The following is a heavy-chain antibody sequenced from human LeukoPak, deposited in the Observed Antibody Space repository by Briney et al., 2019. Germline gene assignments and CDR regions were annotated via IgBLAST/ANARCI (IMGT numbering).Heavy chain of an antibody. D-gene: IGHD3-10*01. CDR1: GYAFTSYG. V-gene: IGHV1-18*01. CDR2: ISAYNGNT. J-gene: IGHJ5*02. Sequence: ASVKVSCKASGYAFTSYGISWVRQAPGQGLEWMGWISAYNGNTNYAQKLQGRVTMTTDTSTSTAYMELRSLRSDDTAVYYCAGSPSYNWFDPWGQGTLVTVSS. CDR3: AGSPSYNWFDP.